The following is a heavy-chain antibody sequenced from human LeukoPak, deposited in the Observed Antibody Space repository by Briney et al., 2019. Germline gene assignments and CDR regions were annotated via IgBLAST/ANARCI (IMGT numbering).Heavy chain of an antibody. CDR2: TYYRSKWSF. D-gene: IGHD6-6*01. J-gene: IGHJ4*02. CDR1: RDSTFTNNVA. CDR3: TRGKYTSLNN. Sequence: SQTLSLTCATYRDSTFTNNVAWNWIRQSPSRGLEWLGRTYYRSKWSFDYAVSVKSRITINADTSKNQFSLQLSTVTPEDTAVYYCTRGKYTSLNNWGQGTLVTVSS. V-gene: IGHV6-1*01.